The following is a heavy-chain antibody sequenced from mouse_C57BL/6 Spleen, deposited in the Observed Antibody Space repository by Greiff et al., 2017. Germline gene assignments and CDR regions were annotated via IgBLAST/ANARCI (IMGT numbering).Heavy chain of an antibody. CDR1: GYTFTSYW. J-gene: IGHJ3*01. Sequence: QVQLQQPGAELVRPGSSVKLSCKASGYTFTSYWMDWVKQRPGHGLEWIGNIYPSDSETHYNQKFKDTATLTVDKSSSTAYMQLSSLTSEDSAVYYCARSGYYGSSYGFAYWGQGTLVTVSA. V-gene: IGHV1-61*01. CDR2: IYPSDSET. D-gene: IGHD1-1*01. CDR3: ARSGYYGSSYGFAY.